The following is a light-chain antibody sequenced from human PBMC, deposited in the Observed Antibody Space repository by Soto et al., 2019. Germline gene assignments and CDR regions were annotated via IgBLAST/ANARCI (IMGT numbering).Light chain of an antibody. CDR2: GAS. CDR1: QSVSSSY. J-gene: IGKJ2*01. Sequence: EIVLTQSPGTLSLSPGESATLSCRASQSVSSSYLAWYQQKPGQAPRLLIYGASGRATGIPDRFSGSGSGTDFTLTISRLEPEDFAVYYCQQYGSSALYTFGQGTKLEIK. V-gene: IGKV3-20*01. CDR3: QQYGSSALYT.